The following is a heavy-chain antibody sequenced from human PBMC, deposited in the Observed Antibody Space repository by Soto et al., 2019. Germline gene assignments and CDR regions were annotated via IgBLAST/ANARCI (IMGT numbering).Heavy chain of an antibody. CDR3: ARGSAYYDFWSGYPYYFDY. V-gene: IGHV4-4*02. CDR2: IYHSGST. D-gene: IGHD3-3*01. Sequence: PSETLSLTCAVSGGSISSSNWWSWVRQPPGKGLEWIGEIYHSGSTNYNPSLKSRVTISVDKSKNQFSLKLSSVTAADTAVYYCARGSAYYDFWSGYPYYFDYWGQGTLVTVPQ. CDR1: GGSISSSNW. J-gene: IGHJ4*02.